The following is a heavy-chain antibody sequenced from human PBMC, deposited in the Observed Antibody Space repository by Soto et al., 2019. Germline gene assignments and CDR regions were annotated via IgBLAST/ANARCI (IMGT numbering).Heavy chain of an antibody. J-gene: IGHJ4*02. CDR3: GREKVLGGPDY. CDR2: INPNRGTT. V-gene: IGHV1-2*02. D-gene: IGHD2-15*01. CDR1: GYTFTGHH. Sequence: QVQLVQSGAEVKKPGASMMLSCKASGYTFTGHHIHWVRQAPGQGLEWMGWINPNRGTTNYAQKFQDRVPMTRDTSISTAYMELRSLRSDDTAMSYCGREKVLGGPDYWGQGTLVTVSS.